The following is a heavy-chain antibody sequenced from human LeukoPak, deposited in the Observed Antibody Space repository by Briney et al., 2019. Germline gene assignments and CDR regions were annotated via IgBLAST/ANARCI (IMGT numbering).Heavy chain of an antibody. CDR1: GYSFTSYW. D-gene: IGHD3-22*01. CDR2: IYPGDSDT. V-gene: IGHV5-51*01. J-gene: IGHJ3*02. Sequence: GESLKISCKGSGYSFTSYWIGWVRQMPGKGLEWMGIIYPGDSDTRYSPSFQGQVTISADKSISTAYLQWSSLKASDTALYYCARPSYDGSGYYYPDAFDIWGQGTMVTVSS. CDR3: ARPSYDGSGYYYPDAFDI.